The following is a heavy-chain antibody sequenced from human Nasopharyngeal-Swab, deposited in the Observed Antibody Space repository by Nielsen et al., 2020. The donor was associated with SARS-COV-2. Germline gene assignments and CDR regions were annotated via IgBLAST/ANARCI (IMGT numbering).Heavy chain of an antibody. D-gene: IGHD6-6*01. CDR2: INGGSNYI. J-gene: IGHJ4*02. CDR3: ATRGSIAARPSLVDY. CDR1: GFTFTGYS. Sequence: GESLKISCAASGFTFTGYSMNWVRQAPGKGPEWVSSINGGSNYIYYADSLKGRFTISRDNAKNSLYLQMNSLRAEDTAVYYCATRGSIAARPSLVDYWGQGTLVTVSS. V-gene: IGHV3-21*01.